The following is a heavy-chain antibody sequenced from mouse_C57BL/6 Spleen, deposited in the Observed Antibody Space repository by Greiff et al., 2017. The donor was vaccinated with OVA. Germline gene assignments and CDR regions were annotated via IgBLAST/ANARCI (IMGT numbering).Heavy chain of an antibody. D-gene: IGHD1-1*01. V-gene: IGHV14-3*01. CDR2: IDPANGNT. Sequence: EVQVVESVAELVRPGASVKLSCTASGFNIKNTYMHWVKQRPEQGLEWIGRIDPANGNTKYAPKFQGKATITADTSSNTAYLQLSSLTSEDTAIYYCARRITTVRLDYAMDYWGQGTSVTVSS. CDR3: ARRITTVRLDYAMDY. CDR1: GFNIKNTY. J-gene: IGHJ4*01.